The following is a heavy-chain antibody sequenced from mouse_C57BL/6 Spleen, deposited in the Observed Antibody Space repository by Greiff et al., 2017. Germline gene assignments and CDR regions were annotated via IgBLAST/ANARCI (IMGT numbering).Heavy chain of an antibody. D-gene: IGHD2-3*01. V-gene: IGHV1-80*01. CDR2: IYPGDGDT. J-gene: IGHJ1*03. CDR1: GYAFSSYW. CDR3: ARSGDGVPYFDV. Sequence: QVQLQQSGAELVKPGASVKISCKASGYAFSSYWMNWVKQRPGKGLEWIGQIYPGDGDTNYNGQFKGKATLTADKSSSTAYMQLSSLTSEDSAVYFCARSGDGVPYFDVWGTGTTVTVSS.